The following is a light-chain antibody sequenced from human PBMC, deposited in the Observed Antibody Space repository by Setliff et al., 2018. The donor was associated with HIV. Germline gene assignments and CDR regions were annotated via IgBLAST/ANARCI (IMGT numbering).Light chain of an antibody. J-gene: IGLJ1*01. CDR3: SSYRSNNPYV. CDR2: EVS. V-gene: IGLV2-14*01. Sequence: QSVLTQPASVSGSPGQSITISCTGTNSDVGGYNYVSWYQQYPGKAPKLMIYEVSNRPSGVSNRFSGPKSGSTASLTISGLQAEDEAEYYCSSYRSNNPYVFGTGTKVTVL. CDR1: NSDVGGYNY.